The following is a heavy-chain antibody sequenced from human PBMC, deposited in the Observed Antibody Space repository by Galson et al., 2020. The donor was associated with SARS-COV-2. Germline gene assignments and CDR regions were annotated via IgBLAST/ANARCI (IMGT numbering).Heavy chain of an antibody. D-gene: IGHD5-12*01. CDR1: AGTFSGYY. CDR2: ITHSGTT. Sequence: PSETLSLTCAVYAGTFSGYYWNWIRQPPGKGLEWIGEITHSGTTNYNPTLKSRVTISVDTSKNQFSLRLTSVTAADTAVYYCARARTPRDAVCLLCFYWIVATGVFDSWGQGILVTVSS. J-gene: IGHJ4*02. V-gene: IGHV4-34*01. CDR3: ARARTPRDAVCLLCFYWIVATGVFDS.